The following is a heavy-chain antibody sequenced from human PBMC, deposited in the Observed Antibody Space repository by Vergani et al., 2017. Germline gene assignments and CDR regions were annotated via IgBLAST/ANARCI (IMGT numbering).Heavy chain of an antibody. J-gene: IGHJ3*01. Sequence: EVDLVESGGGLAQPGGSLRLSCEASGITFWKFGMHWVRQGPGKGLEWVSGISWNSGAVDYADSVRGRFTISRDNGKNSLFLEMNSLRFEDTAVYFCTKGSVYYHDSAGHGYDPYTGFDLWGQGTLVTVSS. CDR3: TKGSVYYHDSAGHGYDPYTGFDL. V-gene: IGHV3-9*01. D-gene: IGHD5-12*01. CDR2: ISWNSGAV. CDR1: GITFWKFG.